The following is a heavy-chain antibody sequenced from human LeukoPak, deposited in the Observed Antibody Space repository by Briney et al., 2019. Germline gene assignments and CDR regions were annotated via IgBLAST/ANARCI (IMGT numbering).Heavy chain of an antibody. V-gene: IGHV3-33*06. J-gene: IGHJ4*02. Sequence: GGSLRLSCAASGFTLSSYGMHWVRQAPGKGLEWVAVIWYDGSNKYYADSVKGRFTISRDNSKNTLYLQMNSLRAEDTAVYYCAKEGVHGDYDYWGQGTLVTVSS. CDR3: AKEGVHGDYDY. CDR2: IWYDGSNK. CDR1: GFTLSSYG. D-gene: IGHD4-17*01.